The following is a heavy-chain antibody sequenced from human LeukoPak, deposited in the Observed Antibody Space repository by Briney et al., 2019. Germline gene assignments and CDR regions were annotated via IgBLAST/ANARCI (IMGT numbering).Heavy chain of an antibody. CDR1: GAPISTYY. J-gene: IGHJ5*02. CDR3: AIKKGGWFDP. CDR2: IFTRGSS. D-gene: IGHD1-26*01. V-gene: IGHV4-4*09. Sequence: PSETLSLTCTVSGAPISTYYWSWLRQPPGKELEWIGYIFTRGSSNYNPSLKSRVSISVDASKNEFSLRLTSVTAADTAVYYCAIKKGGWFDPWGQGILVTVSS.